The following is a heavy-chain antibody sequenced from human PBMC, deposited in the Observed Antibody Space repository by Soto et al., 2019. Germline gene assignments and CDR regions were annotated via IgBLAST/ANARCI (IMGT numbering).Heavy chain of an antibody. CDR3: ARGWSGLVIIRFDP. CDR1: CGSFSGYY. V-gene: IGHV4-34*01. J-gene: IGHJ5*02. Sequence: KSSETLSLTCAVYCGSFSGYYWSWIRQPPGKGLEWIGEVNHSGSTNYNPSLKSRVTISVDTSKNQFSLKLSSVTAADTAVYYCARGWSGLVIIRFDPWGQGTLVTVSS. D-gene: IGHD3-9*01. CDR2: VNHSGST.